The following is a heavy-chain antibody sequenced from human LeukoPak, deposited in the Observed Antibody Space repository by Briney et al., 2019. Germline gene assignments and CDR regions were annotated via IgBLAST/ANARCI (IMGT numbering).Heavy chain of an antibody. CDR3: AKDLCEGIVVVAATLDY. D-gene: IGHD2-15*01. J-gene: IGHJ4*02. V-gene: IGHV3-23*01. CDR2: ISGSGGST. Sequence: PGGSLRLSCAASGFTFSSYAMSWDRQAPGKGLEWVSAISGSGGSTYYADSVKGRFTISRDNSKNTLYLQMNSLRAEDTAVYYCAKDLCEGIVVVAATLDYWGQGTLVTVSS. CDR1: GFTFSSYA.